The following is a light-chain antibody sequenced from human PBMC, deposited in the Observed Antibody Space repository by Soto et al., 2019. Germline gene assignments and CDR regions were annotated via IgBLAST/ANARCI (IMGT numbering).Light chain of an antibody. CDR1: QSVSSK. J-gene: IGKJ1*01. Sequence: EIVMTQSPATLSVSPGERATLSCRASQSVSSKLAWYQQKPGQGPRILIYGASTRATGIPARFSGSGSGTEFTLTISSLQSEDFAVYYCQHYSTLLLTFGQGTKVEIK. CDR3: QHYSTLLLT. V-gene: IGKV3-15*01. CDR2: GAS.